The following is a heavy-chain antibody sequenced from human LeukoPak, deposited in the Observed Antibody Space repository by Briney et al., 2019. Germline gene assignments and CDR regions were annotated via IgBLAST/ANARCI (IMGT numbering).Heavy chain of an antibody. CDR1: GFTFSDYY. Sequence: PGGSLRLSCAASGFTFSDYYMSWIRQAPGKGLEWVSYISSSGSTIYYADSVKGRFTISRDNAKNSLYLQMNSLRAEDTAVYYCARRHTYYYDSSGFFGSRDWFDPWGQGTLVTVSS. J-gene: IGHJ5*02. CDR3: ARRHTYYYDSSGFFGSRDWFDP. D-gene: IGHD3-22*01. V-gene: IGHV3-11*04. CDR2: ISSSGSTI.